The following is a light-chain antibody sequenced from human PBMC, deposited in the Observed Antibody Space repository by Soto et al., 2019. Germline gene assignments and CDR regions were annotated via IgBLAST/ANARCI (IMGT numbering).Light chain of an antibody. CDR1: QSVSGW. CDR2: DAS. CDR3: QHYTHYPVT. Sequence: DIQMTQSPSTLSASVGDRVTITCRASQSVSGWLAWYQQKPGKPPTLLIYDASTLEAGVPSRFSGSGSGTEFTLTISSLQPDDFATYFCQHYTHYPVTFGGGTKVEF. J-gene: IGKJ4*01. V-gene: IGKV1-5*01.